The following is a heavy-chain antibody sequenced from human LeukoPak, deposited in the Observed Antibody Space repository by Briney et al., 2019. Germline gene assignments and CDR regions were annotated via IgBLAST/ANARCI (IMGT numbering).Heavy chain of an antibody. D-gene: IGHD3-22*01. CDR1: GGSISSYY. V-gene: IGHV4-59*01. Sequence: SETLSLTCTVSGGSISSYYWSWIRQPPGKGLEWIGYIYYSGSTNYNPSLKHRVTISVDTSKTQFSLKLSSVTAADTAVYYCARERLTYYYDSSGFWDYMDVWGKGTTVTVSS. CDR2: IYYSGST. J-gene: IGHJ6*03. CDR3: ARERLTYYYDSSGFWDYMDV.